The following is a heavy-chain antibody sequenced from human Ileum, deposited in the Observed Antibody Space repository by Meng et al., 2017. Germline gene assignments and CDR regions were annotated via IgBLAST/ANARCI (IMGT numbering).Heavy chain of an antibody. CDR2: IFYTGAT. J-gene: IGHJ4*02. CDR3: VSERRRSYFFDY. V-gene: IGHV4-30-4*08. Sequence: QLQLQESGPGLVKPSETLSLPCTVSGGSISSSSYYWGWIRQPPGKGLEWIGYIFYTGATYSNPSLKSRVTVSLDTSKSQFSLKLSSVTAADTAIYYCVSERRRSYFFDYWGQGTLVTVSS. CDR1: GGSISSSSYY.